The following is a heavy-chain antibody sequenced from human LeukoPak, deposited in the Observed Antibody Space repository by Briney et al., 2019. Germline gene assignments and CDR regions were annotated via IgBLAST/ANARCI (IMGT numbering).Heavy chain of an antibody. V-gene: IGHV1-46*01. CDR2: INPSGGST. D-gene: IGHD3-3*01. CDR1: GYTFTSYY. Sequence: GASVKVSCKASGYTFTSYYIHWVRQAPGQGLEWMGIINPSGGSTRYAQKFQGRVTMTRDTSTSTVYMELSSLRSEDTAVYYCARSDDFWSGYSVRKFDYWGQGTLVTVSS. J-gene: IGHJ4*02. CDR3: ARSDDFWSGYSVRKFDY.